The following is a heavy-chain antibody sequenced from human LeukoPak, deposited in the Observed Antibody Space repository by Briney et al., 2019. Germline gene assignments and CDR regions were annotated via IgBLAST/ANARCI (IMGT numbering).Heavy chain of an antibody. CDR3: ARDAGDGSCLDY. Sequence: EASVKVSCKASGYTFTSYYMHWVRQAPGQGLEWMGGIIPIFGTANYAQKFQGRVTITTDESTSTAYMELSSLRSEDTAVYYCARDAGDGSCLDYWGQGTLVTVSS. D-gene: IGHD1-26*01. J-gene: IGHJ4*02. V-gene: IGHV1-69*05. CDR1: GYTFTSYY. CDR2: IIPIFGTA.